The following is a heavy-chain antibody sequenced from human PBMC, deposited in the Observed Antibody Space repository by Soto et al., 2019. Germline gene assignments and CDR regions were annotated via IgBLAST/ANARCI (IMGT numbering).Heavy chain of an antibody. CDR1: GFTFSSYD. CDR3: ARTLSRDPYYYYGMDV. V-gene: IGHV3-13*04. J-gene: IGHJ6*02. Sequence: GGSLRLSCAASGFTFSSYDMHWVRQATGKGLEWVSAIGTAGDTYYPGSVKGRFTISRENAKNSLYLQMNSLRAGDTAVYYCARTLSRDPYYYYGMDVWGQGTTVTVSS. CDR2: IGTAGDT.